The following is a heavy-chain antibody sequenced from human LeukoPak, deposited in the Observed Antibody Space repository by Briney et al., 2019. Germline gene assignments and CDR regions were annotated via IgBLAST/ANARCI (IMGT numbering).Heavy chain of an antibody. Sequence: GGSLRLSCAASGFTFGSCWMNWVRQTPGKGLEWVANINQDGSQKFYVDSVKGRFTISRDNSKNTLYLQMNRLRAEDTAVYFCARGGHCSTTSCSNYDGMDVWGQGTTLTVSS. V-gene: IGHV3-7*01. J-gene: IGHJ6*02. CDR3: ARGGHCSTTSCSNYDGMDV. CDR1: GFTFGSCW. CDR2: INQDGSQK. D-gene: IGHD2-2*01.